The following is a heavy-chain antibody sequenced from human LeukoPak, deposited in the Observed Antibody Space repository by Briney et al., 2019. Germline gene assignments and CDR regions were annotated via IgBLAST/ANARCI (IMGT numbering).Heavy chain of an antibody. J-gene: IGHJ3*02. CDR1: GGTFSSYA. Sequence: GSSVKVSCKASGGTFSSYAISWVRQAPGQGLEWMGGIIPIFGTANYAQKFQGRVTITADKSTSTAYMELSSLRSEDTAVYYCARGYSGSYWSVGPNAFDIWGQGTMVTVSS. CDR2: IIPIFGTA. CDR3: ARGYSGSYWSVGPNAFDI. D-gene: IGHD1-26*01. V-gene: IGHV1-69*06.